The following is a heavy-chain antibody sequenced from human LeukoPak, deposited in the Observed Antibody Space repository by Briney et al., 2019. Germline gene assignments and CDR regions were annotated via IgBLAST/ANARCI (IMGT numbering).Heavy chain of an antibody. CDR2: ISNSGGNT. CDR1: GFPLSASA. CDR3: AKDSNTLDY. J-gene: IGHJ4*02. Sequence: PGGSLRLSCAAFGFPLSASAMSWVRQAPGKGLEWVSTISNSGGNTYYANSVRGRFTISRDNSKNTLFLQLNSLRDEDTAVYYCAKDSNTLDYWGQGTLVTVSS. D-gene: IGHD2/OR15-2a*01. V-gene: IGHV3-23*01.